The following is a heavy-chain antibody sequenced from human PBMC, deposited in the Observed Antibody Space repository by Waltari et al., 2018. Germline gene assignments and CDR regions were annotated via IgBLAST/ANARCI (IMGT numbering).Heavy chain of an antibody. Sequence: QVQLVQSGAEVKKPGSSVKVSCKASGGSFSSHASSWVLPAPGTGLEWMGGIIPILGIANYAQKFKGRVTITADESTSTAYMELSSLRSEDTAVYYCARSRGTMVQGVTGNWFDPWGQGTLVTVSS. CDR1: GGSFSSHA. CDR2: IIPILGIA. D-gene: IGHD3-10*01. CDR3: ARSRGTMVQGVTGNWFDP. J-gene: IGHJ5*02. V-gene: IGHV1-69*04.